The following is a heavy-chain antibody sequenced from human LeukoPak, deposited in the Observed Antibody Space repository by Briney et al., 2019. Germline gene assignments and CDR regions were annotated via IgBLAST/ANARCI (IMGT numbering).Heavy chain of an antibody. CDR1: GFSLSDYG. CDR3: TRGGHCPAGTRYYYYLDV. CDR2: IRSQAHGGTP. Sequence: GGSLRLSCVGSGFSLSDYGIHWVRQTPAKGLEWIGFIRSQAHGGTPEYAASAEGRFAISRDDSKSVAYLQIHSLKTEDTGVYYCTRGGHCPAGTRYYYYLDVWGTGTTVAVSS. J-gene: IGHJ6*03. D-gene: IGHD2-8*02. V-gene: IGHV3-49*04.